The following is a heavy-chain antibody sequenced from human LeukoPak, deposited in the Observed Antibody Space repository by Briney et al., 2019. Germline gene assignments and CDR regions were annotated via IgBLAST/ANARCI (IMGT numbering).Heavy chain of an antibody. CDR2: IIPILGIA. V-gene: IGHV1-69*04. D-gene: IGHD5-24*01. CDR1: GGTFSSYT. CDR3: ARDRRDDYNYLMAFDY. J-gene: IGHJ4*02. Sequence: SVKVSCTASGGTFSSYTISWVRQAPGQGLEWMGRIIPILGIANYAQKFQGRVTITADKSTSTAYMELSSLRSEDTAVYYCARDRRDDYNYLMAFDYWGQGTLVTVSS.